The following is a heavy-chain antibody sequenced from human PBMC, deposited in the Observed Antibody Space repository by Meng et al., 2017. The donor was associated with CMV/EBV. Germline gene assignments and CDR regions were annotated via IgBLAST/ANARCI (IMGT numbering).Heavy chain of an antibody. CDR1: GGSFSCYY. D-gene: IGHD2-2*01. V-gene: IGHV4-34*01. CDR3: ARGAHCSSTSCYNI. CDR2: INHSGST. J-gene: IGHJ4*02. Sequence: ESLKISCAVYGGSFSCYYWSWIRQPPGKGLEWIGEINHSGSTNYNPSLKSRVTISVDTSKNQFSLKLSSVTAADTAVYYCARGAHCSSTSCYNIWGQGTLVTVSS.